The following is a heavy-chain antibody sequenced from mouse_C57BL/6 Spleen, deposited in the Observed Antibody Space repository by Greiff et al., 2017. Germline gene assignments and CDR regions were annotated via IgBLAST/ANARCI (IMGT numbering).Heavy chain of an antibody. CDR3: AREGVLHYYAMDY. D-gene: IGHD6-2*01. CDR1: GYTFTSYW. CDR2: IHPNSGST. V-gene: IGHV1-64*01. Sequence: VQLQQPGAELVKPGASVKLSCKASGYTFTSYWMHWVKQRPGQGLEWIGMIHPNSGSTNYNEKFKSKATLTVDKSSSTAYMQLSSLTSEDSAVYYCAREGVLHYYAMDYWGQGTSVTVSS. J-gene: IGHJ4*01.